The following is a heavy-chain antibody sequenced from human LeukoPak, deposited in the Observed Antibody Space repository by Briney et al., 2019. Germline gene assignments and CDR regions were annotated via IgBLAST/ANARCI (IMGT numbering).Heavy chain of an antibody. CDR1: GGSISSSLYF. CDR3: ARDLGGSYSSETWFDP. D-gene: IGHD1-26*01. Sequence: SETLPLTCSVSGGSISSSLYFWGWIRQPPGKGLEWIGNIYYTGTTYYKPSFNSRVTILVDTSKNQFSLRLSSVTAADTAVYYCARDLGGSYSSETWFDPWGQGTLVTVSS. V-gene: IGHV4-39*07. CDR2: IYYTGTT. J-gene: IGHJ5*02.